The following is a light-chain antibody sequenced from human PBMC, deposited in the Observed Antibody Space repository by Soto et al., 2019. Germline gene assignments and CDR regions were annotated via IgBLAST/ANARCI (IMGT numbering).Light chain of an antibody. CDR1: SSNIGSNY. CDR2: RNN. V-gene: IGLV1-47*01. CDR3: AAWDDSLSGRV. J-gene: IGLJ3*02. Sequence: QLVLTQPPSASGTPGQRVTVSCSGSSSNIGSNYVYWDQQLPGTAPKLLIYRNNQRPSGVPDRFSGSKSGTSASLANSGLRSEDEADYYCAAWDDSLSGRVFGGGTKLTVL.